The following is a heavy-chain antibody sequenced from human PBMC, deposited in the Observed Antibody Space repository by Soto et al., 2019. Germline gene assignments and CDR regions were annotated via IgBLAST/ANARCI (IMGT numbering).Heavy chain of an antibody. J-gene: IGHJ4*02. CDR3: ARSGCSGGSCYSYYFDY. V-gene: IGHV1-18*01. D-gene: IGHD2-15*01. CDR1: GYTFTSYG. Sequence: XVKXSCKASGYTFTSYGISWVRQAPGQGLEWMGWISAYNGNTNYAQKLQGRVTMTTDTSTSTAYMELRSLRSDDTAVYYCARSGCSGGSCYSYYFDYWGQGTLVTVSS. CDR2: ISAYNGNT.